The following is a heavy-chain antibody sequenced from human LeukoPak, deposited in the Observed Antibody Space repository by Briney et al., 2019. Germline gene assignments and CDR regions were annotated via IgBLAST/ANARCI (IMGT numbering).Heavy chain of an antibody. CDR2: IIPIFGTA. J-gene: IGHJ6*03. D-gene: IGHD3-22*01. CDR3: AREISGSPRYYYYMDV. V-gene: IGHV1-69*05. CDR1: GYTFATYS. Sequence: GASVKVSCKASGYTFATYSISWVRQAPGQGLEWMGRIIPIFGTANYAQKFQGRVTITTDESTSTAYMELSSLRSEDTAVYYCAREISGSPRYYYYMDVWGKGTTVTVSS.